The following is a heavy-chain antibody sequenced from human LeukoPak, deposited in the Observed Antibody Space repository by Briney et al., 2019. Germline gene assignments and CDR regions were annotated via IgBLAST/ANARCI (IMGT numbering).Heavy chain of an antibody. CDR2: INHSGST. J-gene: IGHJ4*02. CDR1: DYSISSGYY. D-gene: IGHD3-22*01. Sequence: PSETLSLTCTVSDYSISSGYYWGWIWQPPGKGLEWIGSINHSGSTYYNPSLKSRVTISVDTSKSQFSLKLSSVTAADTAVYYCARGWLLLLDYWGQGALVTVSS. V-gene: IGHV4-38-2*02. CDR3: ARGWLLLLDY.